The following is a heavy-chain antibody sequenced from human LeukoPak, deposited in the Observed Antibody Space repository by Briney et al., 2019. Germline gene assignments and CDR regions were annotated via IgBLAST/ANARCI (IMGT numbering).Heavy chain of an antibody. J-gene: IGHJ3*02. CDR3: ARDIAVAVHDAFDI. CDR2: IWDDGNNK. V-gene: IGHV3-33*01. Sequence: TGGSLRLSCAASGFSFSNHGMHWVRQAPGKRLEWVAVIWDDGNNKRYANSVNGRFTISRDNSENTLYLQMNGLTAEDTAMYYCARDIAVAVHDAFDIWGQGTMVTVSS. D-gene: IGHD6-19*01. CDR1: GFSFSNHG.